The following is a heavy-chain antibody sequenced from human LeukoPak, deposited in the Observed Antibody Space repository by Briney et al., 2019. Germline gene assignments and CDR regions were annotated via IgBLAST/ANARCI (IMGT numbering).Heavy chain of an antibody. CDR1: GGTFSSYA. CDR2: IIPIFGTA. J-gene: IGHJ6*03. V-gene: IGHV1-69*05. Sequence: SVKVSCKASGGTFSSYAISWVRQAPGQGLEWMGRIIPIFGTANYAQKFQGRVTITTDESTSTAYMELSSLRSEDTAVYYCARASGYCTNGVCYSGYYYYMDVWGKGTTVTVSS. CDR3: ARASGYCTNGVCYSGYYYYMDV. D-gene: IGHD2-8*01.